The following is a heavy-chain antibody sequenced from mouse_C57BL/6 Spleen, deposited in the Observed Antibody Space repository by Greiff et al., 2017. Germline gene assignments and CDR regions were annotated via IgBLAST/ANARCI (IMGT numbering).Heavy chain of an antibody. CDR1: GYTFTDYE. V-gene: IGHV1-15*01. CDR3: TRTYGSSQGYAMDY. J-gene: IGHJ4*01. D-gene: IGHD1-1*01. CDR2: IDPETGGT. Sequence: QVQLQQSGAELVRPGASVTLSCKASGYTFTDYEMHWMKQTPVHGLEWIGAIDPETGGTAYNQKFKGKAILTADKSSSTAYMELRSLTSEDSAVYYCTRTYGSSQGYAMDYWGQGTSVTVSS.